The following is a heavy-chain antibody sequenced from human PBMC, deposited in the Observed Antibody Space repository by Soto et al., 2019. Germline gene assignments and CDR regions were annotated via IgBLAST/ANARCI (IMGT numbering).Heavy chain of an antibody. CDR3: AHSPWGAAPDY. J-gene: IGHJ4*02. D-gene: IGHD3-16*01. CDR1: GFSLSARGVG. Sequence: SGPTLVNPTQTLTLTCSVSGFSLSARGVGVGWIRQPPGKALEWLAIIYWNDDKLYSPSLKSRLTITKDTAEHQVVLTMTNMDPVDTATYFCAHSPWGAAPDYWGQGTVVTVSS. CDR2: IYWNDDK. V-gene: IGHV2-5*01.